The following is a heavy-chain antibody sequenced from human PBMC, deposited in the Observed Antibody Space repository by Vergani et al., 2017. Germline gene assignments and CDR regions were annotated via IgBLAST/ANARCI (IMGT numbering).Heavy chain of an antibody. V-gene: IGHV1-18*01. J-gene: IGHJ4*02. CDR2: ISVYSGDT. CDR1: GYTFSSYG. D-gene: IGHD3-16*01. Sequence: QVQLVQSGGEVKKPGASVKVSCKASGYTFSSYGITWVRLAPGQGLEWMGWISVYSGDTSYAQKLQDRITMTTDTSTSTAYMDLRSLRSDDKAVYYCARGERTGAARYWGQGTLVTVSS. CDR3: ARGERTGAARY.